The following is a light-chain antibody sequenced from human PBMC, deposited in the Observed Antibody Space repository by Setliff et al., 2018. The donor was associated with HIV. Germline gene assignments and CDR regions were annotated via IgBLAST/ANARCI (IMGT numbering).Light chain of an antibody. CDR3: CSYAGSYRYV. J-gene: IGLJ1*01. V-gene: IGLV2-23*02. CDR1: TSDIGNFNL. Sequence: QSALAQPASVSGSPGQSITISCTGTTSDIGNFNLVSWYQQHPGKAPKLMICEVSKRPSGVSDRFSGSKSANTASLTISGLQAEDEADYYCCSYAGSYRYVFGTGTKGTVL. CDR2: EVS.